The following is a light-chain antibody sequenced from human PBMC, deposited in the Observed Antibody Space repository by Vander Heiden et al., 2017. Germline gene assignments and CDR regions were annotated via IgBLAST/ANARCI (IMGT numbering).Light chain of an antibody. CDR2: WSS. J-gene: IGKJ3*01. Sequence: IVMTQSPDSLAVSLGERATINCKSSQNILHGFDSFKNYLAWYQQKPGQPPKLLIYWSSTRESGVPDRFSGAGSGTDFALTISSLQAEDVAVYYCQQYYVTPFTFGPGTKVEIK. V-gene: IGKV4-1*01. CDR3: QQYYVTPFT. CDR1: QNILHGFDSFKNY.